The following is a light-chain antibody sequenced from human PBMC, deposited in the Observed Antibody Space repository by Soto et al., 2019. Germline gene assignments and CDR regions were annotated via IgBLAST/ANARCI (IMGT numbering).Light chain of an antibody. Sequence: DIVFTRSPVTLSLSPGERATLSCSASHSFNSIYLAWYQQKPGQAPRLLIYAASTLQSGVLSRFGGSGSGTDFILTISSLQPEDVATYYCQKYNSAPTFGQGTRLEIK. CDR1: HSFNSIY. V-gene: IGKV3-20*02. CDR2: AAS. CDR3: QKYNSAPT. J-gene: IGKJ5*01.